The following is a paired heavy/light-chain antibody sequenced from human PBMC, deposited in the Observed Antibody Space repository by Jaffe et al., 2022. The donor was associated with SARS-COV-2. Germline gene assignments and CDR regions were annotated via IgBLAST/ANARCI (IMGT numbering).Heavy chain of an antibody. J-gene: IGHJ4*02. Sequence: QLQLQESGPGLVKASETLSLTCTVSGDSISSSYSYWGWIRQPPGKGLEWIGTIFYSGGTYYNPSLKSRVSISVDTSKNQFSLELTSVAAADTAVYYCARHAGSDGYFPRPLDFWGQGTLVTVSS. CDR2: IFYSGGT. V-gene: IGHV4-39*01. CDR3: ARHAGSDGYFPRPLDF. CDR1: GDSISSSYSY. D-gene: IGHD3-22*01.
Light chain of an antibody. V-gene: IGKV4-1*01. J-gene: IGKJ1*01. CDR1: QSVLYSSNNKNF. CDR3: QQFYSSPQT. CDR2: WAS. Sequence: DIVMTQSPDSLAVSLGEGATINCKSSQSVLYSSNNKNFLAWYQQRPGQPPKLLIYWASTRESGVPDRFSGSGSGTDFTLTISSLQAEDVAVYFCQQFYSSPQTFGQGTKVEIK.